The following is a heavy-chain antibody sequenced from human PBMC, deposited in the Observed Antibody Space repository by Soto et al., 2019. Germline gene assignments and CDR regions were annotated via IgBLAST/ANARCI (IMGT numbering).Heavy chain of an antibody. CDR3: TRPQSVYVGTNLAIYFDS. CDR1: GYTFTSYA. J-gene: IGHJ4*02. Sequence: SCKASGYTFTSYAMSWVRQAPGKGLEWVAVTSFDETVKHYADSVKGRFTISRDNSKNTLYLQLSNLTTDDTAVYYCTRPQSVYVGTNLAIYFDSWGQGTLVTVSS. CDR2: TSFDETVK. V-gene: IGHV3-30*04. D-gene: IGHD7-27*01.